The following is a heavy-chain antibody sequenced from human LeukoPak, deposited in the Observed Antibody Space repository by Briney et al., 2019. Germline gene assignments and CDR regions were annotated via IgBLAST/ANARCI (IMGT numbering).Heavy chain of an antibody. J-gene: IGHJ6*02. CDR2: ISYDGSNK. CDR1: GSTFSSYA. CDR3: ARDSQWLSGASSYYGMDV. D-gene: IGHD3-22*01. Sequence: GRSLRLSCAASGSTFSSYAMHWVRQAPGKGLEWVAVISYDGSNKYYADSVKGRFTISRDNSKNTLYLQMNSLRAEDTAVYYCARDSQWLSGASSYYGMDVWGQGTTVTVSS. V-gene: IGHV3-30-3*01.